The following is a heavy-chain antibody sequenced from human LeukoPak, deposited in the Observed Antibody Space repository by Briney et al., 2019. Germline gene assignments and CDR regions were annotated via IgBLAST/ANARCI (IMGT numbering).Heavy chain of an antibody. D-gene: IGHD1-7*01. J-gene: IGHJ4*02. V-gene: IGHV4-39*01. Sequence: SETLSLTCTVSGGSISSSSYYWGWLRQPPGKGLEWIGSIYYSGSTYYNPSLKSRVTISVDTSKNQFSLKLSSVTAADTAVYYCARGTGTRGFDYWGQGTLVTVSS. CDR1: GGSISSSSYY. CDR2: IYYSGST. CDR3: ARGTGTRGFDY.